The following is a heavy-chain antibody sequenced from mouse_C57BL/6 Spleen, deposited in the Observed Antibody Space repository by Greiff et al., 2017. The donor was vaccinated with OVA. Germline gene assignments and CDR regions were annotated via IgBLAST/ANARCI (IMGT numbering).Heavy chain of an antibody. D-gene: IGHD2-2*01. CDR3: ARFGYDDYYAKDY. J-gene: IGHJ4*01. V-gene: IGHV1-69*01. CDR1: GYTFTSYW. Sequence: QVQLQQPGAELVMPGASVKLSCKASGYTFTSYWMHWVKQRPGQGLEWIGEIDPSDSYTNYNQKFKGKSTLTVDKSSSTAYMQLSSLTSEDSAVYYCARFGYDDYYAKDYWGQGTSVTVSS. CDR2: IDPSDSYT.